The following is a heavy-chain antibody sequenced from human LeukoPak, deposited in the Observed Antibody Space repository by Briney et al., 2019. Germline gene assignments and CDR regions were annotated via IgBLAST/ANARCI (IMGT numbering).Heavy chain of an antibody. J-gene: IGHJ5*02. D-gene: IGHD3-9*01. CDR2: INAGNGNT. Sequence: ASVKVSCKASGYTFTSYAMHWVRQAPGQRLEWMGWINAGNGNTKYSQKFQGRVTITRDTSASTAYMELSSLRSEDTAVYYCAGGDPLRYFDWFDPWGQGTLVTVSS. CDR3: AGGDPLRYFDWFDP. V-gene: IGHV1-3*01. CDR1: GYTFTSYA.